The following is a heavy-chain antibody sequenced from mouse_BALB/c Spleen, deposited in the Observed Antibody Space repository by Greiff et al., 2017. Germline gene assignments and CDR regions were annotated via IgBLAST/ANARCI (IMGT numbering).Heavy chain of an antibody. V-gene: IGHV5-9-3*01. Sequence: DVQLQESGGGLVKPGGSLKLSCAASGFTFSSYAMSWVRQTPEKRLEWVATISSGGSYTYYPDSVKGRFTISRDNAKNTLYLQMSSLRSEDTAMYYCARLDGNYPYYFDYWGQGTTLTVSS. CDR2: ISSGGSYT. CDR3: ARLDGNYPYYFDY. CDR1: GFTFSSYA. J-gene: IGHJ2*01. D-gene: IGHD2-1*01.